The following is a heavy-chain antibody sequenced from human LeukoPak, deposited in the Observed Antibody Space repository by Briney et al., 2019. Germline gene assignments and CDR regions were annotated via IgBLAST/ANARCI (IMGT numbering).Heavy chain of an antibody. J-gene: IGHJ4*02. CDR2: ISSSGSTI. V-gene: IGHV3-48*03. D-gene: IGHD3-3*01. Sequence: PGGSLRLSCAASGFTFSSYEMNWVRQAPGKGLEWVSYISSSGSTIYYADSVKGRFTISRDNAKNSLHLQMNSLRAEDTAAYYCARIRNDFWSGYYTADWGQGNLVTVSS. CDR3: ARIRNDFWSGYYTAD. CDR1: GFTFSSYE.